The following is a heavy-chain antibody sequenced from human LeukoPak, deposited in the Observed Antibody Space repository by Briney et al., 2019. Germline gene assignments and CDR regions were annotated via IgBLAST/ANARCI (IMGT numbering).Heavy chain of an antibody. CDR1: GGSFSGYY. J-gene: IGHJ5*02. CDR2: INHSGST. D-gene: IGHD3-22*01. CDR3: ARGGDYYYDCRRWFDP. V-gene: IGHV4-34*01. Sequence: SSETLSLTCAVYGGSFSGYYWSWIRQPPGKGLEWIGEINHSGSTNYNPSLKSRVAISVDTSKNQFSLKLSSVTAADTAVYYCARGGDYYYDCRRWFDPWGQGTLVTVSS.